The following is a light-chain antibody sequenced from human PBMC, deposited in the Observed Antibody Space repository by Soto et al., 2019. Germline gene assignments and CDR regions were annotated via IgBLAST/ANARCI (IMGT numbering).Light chain of an antibody. CDR2: DVS. V-gene: IGKV3-11*01. CDR1: QSFSNY. Sequence: ENVLTQSPATLSLSPGERATLSCRASQSFSNYLAWFQQRPGQAPRLLIYDVSNRATGVPARFSGSGSGTDFTLTISSLQPEDSGIYYCQQRSNWPPTFGGGTKMEI. J-gene: IGKJ4*01. CDR3: QQRSNWPPT.